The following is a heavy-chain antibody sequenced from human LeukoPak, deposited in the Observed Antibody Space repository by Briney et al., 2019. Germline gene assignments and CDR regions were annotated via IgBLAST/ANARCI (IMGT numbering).Heavy chain of an antibody. Sequence: GGSLRLSCAASGFTFSSYGMHWVRQAPGKGLEWVAVISYDGSNKYYAESVKGRFTISRDNSKNTLYLQMNSLRAEDTAVYYCAKDFKTNIIVGATLDYWGQGTLVTVSS. D-gene: IGHD1-26*01. CDR1: GFTFSSYG. V-gene: IGHV3-30*18. CDR3: AKDFKTNIIVGATLDY. J-gene: IGHJ4*02. CDR2: ISYDGSNK.